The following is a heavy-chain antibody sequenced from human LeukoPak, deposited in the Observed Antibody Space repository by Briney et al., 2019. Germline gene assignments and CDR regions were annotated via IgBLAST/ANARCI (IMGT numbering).Heavy chain of an antibody. CDR2: IKPDGSEK. V-gene: IGHV3-7*01. D-gene: IGHD3-16*01. Sequence: GGSLRLSCAASGFTFSSYSMNWVRQAPGKGLEWVANIKPDGSEKYYVDSVKGRFTISRDNAQNSLYLQMNSLRAEDTAVYYCARAGTTFNSQHWGQGTLVTVSS. CDR3: ARAGTTFNSQH. J-gene: IGHJ1*01. CDR1: GFTFSSYS.